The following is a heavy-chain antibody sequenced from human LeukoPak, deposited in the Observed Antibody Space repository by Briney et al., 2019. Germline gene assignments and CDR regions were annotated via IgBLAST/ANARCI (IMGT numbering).Heavy chain of an antibody. D-gene: IGHD6-19*01. CDR2: ISYDGSNK. Sequence: PGGSLRLSCAASGFTFSSYGMHWVRQAPGKGLEWVAVISYDGSNKYYADSVKGRFTISRDNSKNTLYLQMNSLRAEDTAVYYCAKDTSRGWSPDAFDIWGQGTMVTVSS. V-gene: IGHV3-30*18. CDR3: AKDTSRGWSPDAFDI. J-gene: IGHJ3*02. CDR1: GFTFSSYG.